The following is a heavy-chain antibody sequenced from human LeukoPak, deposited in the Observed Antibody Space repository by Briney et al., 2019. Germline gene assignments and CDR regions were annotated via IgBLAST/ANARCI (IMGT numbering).Heavy chain of an antibody. J-gene: IGHJ4*02. CDR3: AKDHCGSCSGDDYFDH. D-gene: IGHD2-15*01. CDR2: IRDHGNNK. V-gene: IGHV3-30*02. CDR1: GFTFTNYW. Sequence: GGSLRLSCAASGFTFTNYWMSWVRQAPGKGLEWVAFIRDHGNNKYYADSVKGRFTISRDNSKNMLDLQMKSLRPEDTAVYYCAKDHCGSCSGDDYFDHWGQGTLVTVSS.